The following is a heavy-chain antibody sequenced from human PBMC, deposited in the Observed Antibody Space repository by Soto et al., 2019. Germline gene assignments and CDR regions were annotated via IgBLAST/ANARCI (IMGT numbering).Heavy chain of an antibody. J-gene: IGHJ4*01. CDR3: ASIWFGDFDY. Sequence: SETLSLTCTVSGVSISNYYWSWIRQPPGKGLEWIGYFHSSGATYKDPSLKSRVTISVDASKNQISLKLDSVTAADTAVYYCASIWFGDFDYWGHGTLVTVSS. V-gene: IGHV4-30-4*01. CDR2: FHSSGAT. D-gene: IGHD3-10*01. CDR1: GVSISNYY.